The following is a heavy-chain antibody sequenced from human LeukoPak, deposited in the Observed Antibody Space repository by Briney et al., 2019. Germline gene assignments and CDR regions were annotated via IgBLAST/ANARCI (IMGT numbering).Heavy chain of an antibody. CDR1: GFTFSSYA. D-gene: IGHD6-13*01. CDR2: ISYDGSNK. CDR3: ATPGYSSSWYFSLDY. J-gene: IGHJ4*02. Sequence: PGGSLRLSCAASGFTFSSYAMHWVRQAPGKGLEWVAVISYDGSNKYYADSVKGRFTISRDNSKNTLYLQMNSLRAEDAAVYYCATPGYSSSWYFSLDYWGQGTLVTVSS. V-gene: IGHV3-30-3*01.